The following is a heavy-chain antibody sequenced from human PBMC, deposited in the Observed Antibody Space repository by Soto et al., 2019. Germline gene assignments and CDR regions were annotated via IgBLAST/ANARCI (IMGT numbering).Heavy chain of an antibody. Sequence: SETLSLTCTVSGDSISRNGYFWTWIRQHPGKGLEWIGYIYYSGSSYYNPSLKSRVIISVDTSKNQFSLNLTAVTAADTAVYYCARGTMLRGPGYYYAMDVWGQGTTVTVSS. CDR3: ARGTMLRGPGYYYAMDV. CDR1: GDSISRNGYF. V-gene: IGHV4-31*03. J-gene: IGHJ6*02. CDR2: IYYSGSS. D-gene: IGHD3-10*01.